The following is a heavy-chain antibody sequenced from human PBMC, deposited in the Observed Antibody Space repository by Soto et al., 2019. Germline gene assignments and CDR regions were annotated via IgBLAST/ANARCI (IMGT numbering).Heavy chain of an antibody. CDR1: GFTFSSYW. Sequence: DVHLVESGGDLVHPGGSLRLSCAASGFTFSSYWMHWVRQVPGKGLVWVSRISPDGKNTNYADSVKGRFTISRDNAKNTVFLQMTSLRVEDMAVYYCVRGASSGYYRIDYWGQGALVTVAS. J-gene: IGHJ4*02. V-gene: IGHV3-74*01. CDR2: ISPDGKNT. D-gene: IGHD3-22*01. CDR3: VRGASSGYYRIDY.